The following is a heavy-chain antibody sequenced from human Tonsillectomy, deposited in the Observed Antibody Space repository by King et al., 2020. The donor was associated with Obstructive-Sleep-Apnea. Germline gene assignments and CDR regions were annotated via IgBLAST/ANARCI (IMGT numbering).Heavy chain of an antibody. Sequence: QLVQSGGGLVQPGGSLRLSCAASGFTFSSCAMNWVRQAPGKGLEWVSAISDSGYSTYYADSVKGRFTISRDNSKNTLYLQMNSLRAEDTAVYYCARGYCSGGTCPPHDYWGQGTLVTVSS. CDR1: GFTFSSCA. J-gene: IGHJ4*02. V-gene: IGHV3-23*04. CDR3: ARGYCSGGTCPPHDY. D-gene: IGHD2-15*01. CDR2: ISDSGYST.